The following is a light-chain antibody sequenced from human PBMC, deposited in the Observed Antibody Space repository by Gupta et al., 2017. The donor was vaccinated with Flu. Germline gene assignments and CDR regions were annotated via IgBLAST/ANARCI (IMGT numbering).Light chain of an antibody. Sequence: TISCTGANNYIADSVSVSWCQQQPGKAPKLVIYDVSKRPSGVAGRFSATKAANTASLTIAGLQTEDEADYYCTSYTTAATYVFGTGTRVTVL. CDR1: NNYIADSVS. CDR2: DVS. CDR3: TSYTTAATYV. V-gene: IGLV2-14*03. J-gene: IGLJ1*01.